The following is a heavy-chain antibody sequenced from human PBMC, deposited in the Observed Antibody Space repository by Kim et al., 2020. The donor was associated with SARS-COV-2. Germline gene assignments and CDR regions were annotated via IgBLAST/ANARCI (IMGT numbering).Heavy chain of an antibody. CDR2: ISSSSSTI. Sequence: GGSLRLSCAASGFTFSSYSMNWVRQAPGKGLEWVSYISSSSSTIYYADSVKGRFTISRDNAKNSLYLQMNSLRDEDTAVYYCARDAVASRNYYYYGMDVWGQGTTVTVSS. V-gene: IGHV3-48*02. CDR1: GFTFSSYS. J-gene: IGHJ6*02. CDR3: ARDAVASRNYYYYGMDV.